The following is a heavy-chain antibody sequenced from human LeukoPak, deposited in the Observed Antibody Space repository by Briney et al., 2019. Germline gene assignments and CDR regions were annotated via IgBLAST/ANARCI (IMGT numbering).Heavy chain of an antibody. J-gene: IGHJ4*02. CDR1: GFTFSSYG. V-gene: IGHV3-23*01. D-gene: IGHD2-15*01. CDR3: AKNSGGTCYSHLDY. CDR2: ISGSGGST. Sequence: GGSLRLSCAASGFTFSSYGMTWVHQAPGKGLEWVSGISGSGGSTYYEDSVKGRFTISRDNSKNTLYLQMNSLRAEDTAVYYCAKNSGGTCYSHLDYWGQGTLVTVSS.